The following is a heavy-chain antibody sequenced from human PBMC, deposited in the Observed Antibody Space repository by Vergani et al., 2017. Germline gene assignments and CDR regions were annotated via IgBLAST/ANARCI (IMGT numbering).Heavy chain of an antibody. Sequence: QVQLQESGPGLVKPSETLSLTCTVSGGSISSYYWSWIRQPAGKGLEWIGRIYTSGSTNYNPPLKSRVTMSVDTSKNQFSLKLSSVTAADPAVYYCARVGYYDSSGKEAFDIWGQGTMVTVSS. CDR1: GGSISSYY. D-gene: IGHD3-22*01. CDR3: ARVGYYDSSGKEAFDI. J-gene: IGHJ3*02. CDR2: IYTSGST. V-gene: IGHV4-4*07.